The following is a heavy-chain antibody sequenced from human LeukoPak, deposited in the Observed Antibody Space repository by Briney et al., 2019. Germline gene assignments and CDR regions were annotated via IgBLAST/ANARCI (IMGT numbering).Heavy chain of an antibody. J-gene: IGHJ6*02. V-gene: IGHV3-23*01. CDR2: ISGSGGST. CDR1: GFTFSSYA. D-gene: IGHD2-15*01. Sequence: GGSLRLSCAASGFTFSSYAMSWVRQAPGKGLELVSAISGSGGSTYYADSVKGRFTISRDNSKNTLYLQMNSLRAEDTAVYYCAKTVSGYCSGGSCRTMDVWGQGTTVTVSS. CDR3: AKTVSGYCSGGSCRTMDV.